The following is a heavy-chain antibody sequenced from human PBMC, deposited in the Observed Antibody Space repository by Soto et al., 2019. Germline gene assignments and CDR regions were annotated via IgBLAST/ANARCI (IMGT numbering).Heavy chain of an antibody. CDR3: ARDKPVVPAATYYYGMDV. CDR2: IYHSGST. D-gene: IGHD2-2*01. CDR1: GGSISSSNW. Sequence: QVQLQESGPGLVKPSGTLSLTCAVSGGSISSSNWWSWVRQPPGKGLEWMGEIYHSGSTNYNPSLKSRVTISVDKSKNQFSLKLSSVTAADTAVYYCARDKPVVPAATYYYGMDVWGQGTTVTVSS. J-gene: IGHJ6*02. V-gene: IGHV4-4*02.